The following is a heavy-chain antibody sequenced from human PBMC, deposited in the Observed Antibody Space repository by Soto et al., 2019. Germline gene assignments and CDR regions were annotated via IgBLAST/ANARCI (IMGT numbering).Heavy chain of an antibody. CDR3: ATTYYYDSSGYPDAFDI. Sequence: QVQLVQSGAEVKKPGASVKVSCKASGYTFTSYDINWVRQATGQGLEWMGWMNPNSGNTGYAQKFQGRVTMTRNTSISTAYMALSSLRSEDTAVYYCATTYYYDSSGYPDAFDIWGQGTMVTVSS. D-gene: IGHD3-22*01. J-gene: IGHJ3*02. V-gene: IGHV1-8*01. CDR1: GYTFTSYD. CDR2: MNPNSGNT.